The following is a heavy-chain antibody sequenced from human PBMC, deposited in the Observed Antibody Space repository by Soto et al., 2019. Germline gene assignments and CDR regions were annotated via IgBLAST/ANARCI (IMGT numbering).Heavy chain of an antibody. CDR3: AKALHYDFWSGLDY. V-gene: IGHV3-30*18. Sequence: GGSLRLSCAASGFTFSSYGMHWVRQAPGKGLEWVAVISYDGSNKYYADSVKGRFTISRDNSKNTLYLQMNSLRAEDTAVYYCAKALHYDFWSGLDYWGQGTLVTVSS. CDR2: ISYDGSNK. CDR1: GFTFSSYG. D-gene: IGHD3-3*01. J-gene: IGHJ4*02.